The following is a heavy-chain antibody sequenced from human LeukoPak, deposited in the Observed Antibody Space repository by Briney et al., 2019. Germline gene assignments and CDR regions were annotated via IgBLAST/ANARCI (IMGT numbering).Heavy chain of an antibody. CDR3: ARDDTSGWYELGLMDV. CDR2: ISSNGGST. CDR1: GFTISSYI. D-gene: IGHD6-19*01. V-gene: IGHV3-64*01. Sequence: PGGSLRLSCAGSGFTISSYIMHWVQAPGNGLESVSAISSNGGSTYYANSVRGRFTISRDNSKNTLYLQMGSLRAEDTAVYYCARDDTSGWYELGLMDVWGQGTTVTVSS. J-gene: IGHJ6*02.